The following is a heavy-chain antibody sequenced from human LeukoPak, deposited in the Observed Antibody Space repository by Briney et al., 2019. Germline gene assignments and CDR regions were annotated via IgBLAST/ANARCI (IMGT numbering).Heavy chain of an antibody. CDR1: GFTFSSYE. CDR3: ARDDVDTMVRGTPYYMDV. J-gene: IGHJ6*03. CDR2: ISSSGSTI. D-gene: IGHD3-10*01. Sequence: SGGSLRLSCAASGFTFSSYEMNWVRQAPGKGLGWVSYISSSGSTIYYADSVKGRFTISRDNAKNSLYLQMNSLRAEDTAVYYCARDDVDTMVRGTPYYMDVWGKGTTVTVSS. V-gene: IGHV3-48*03.